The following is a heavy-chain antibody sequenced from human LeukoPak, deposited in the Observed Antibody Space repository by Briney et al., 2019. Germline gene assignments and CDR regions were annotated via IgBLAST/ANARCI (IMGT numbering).Heavy chain of an antibody. Sequence: RGSLRLSCAASGFTFSSYAIHWVCQAPGKGLEWVAVISHDGTNEYYADSVKGRFTISRDNSKNTLFLQMNSLRPEDTAVYYCARNVIATTYYFESWGQGALVTVSS. J-gene: IGHJ4*02. V-gene: IGHV3-30-3*01. CDR2: ISHDGTNE. CDR3: ARNVIATTYYFES. D-gene: IGHD1-1*01. CDR1: GFTFSSYA.